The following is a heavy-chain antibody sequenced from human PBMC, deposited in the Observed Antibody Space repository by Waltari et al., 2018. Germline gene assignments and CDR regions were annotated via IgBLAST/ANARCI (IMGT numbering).Heavy chain of an antibody. V-gene: IGHV4-59*01. J-gene: IGHJ3*02. CDR1: GGPISSYY. D-gene: IGHD3-3*01. CDR3: ARRITIFGVVRAFDI. Sequence: QVQLQESGPGLVKPSETLSLTCTVSGGPISSYYWGWIRQPPGKGLEWIGYIYYSGSTNYNPSLKSRVTISVDTSKNQFSLKLSSVTAADTAVYYCARRITIFGVVRAFDIWGQGTMVTVSS. CDR2: IYYSGST.